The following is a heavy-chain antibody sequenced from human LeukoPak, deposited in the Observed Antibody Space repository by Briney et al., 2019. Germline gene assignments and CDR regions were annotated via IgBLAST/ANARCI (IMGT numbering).Heavy chain of an antibody. CDR1: GFTFSSYE. D-gene: IGHD2-15*01. V-gene: IGHV3-48*03. CDR3: ARGSGLLFNY. CDR2: ISSSGSTI. J-gene: IGHJ4*02. Sequence: GGSLRLSCAASGFTFSSYEMNWVRQAPGKGLEWVSYISSSGSTIYYADSVKGRFTISRDNAKNSLYLQMNSLRAEDTAVYYRARGSGLLFNYWGQGTLVTVSS.